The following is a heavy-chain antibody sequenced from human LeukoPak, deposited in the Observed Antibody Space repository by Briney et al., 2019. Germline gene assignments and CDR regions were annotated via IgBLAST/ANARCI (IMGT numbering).Heavy chain of an antibody. Sequence: GGSLRLSCAASGFTFSSYSTNWVRQAPGKGLVWVSRINSDGSSTSYADSVKGRFTISRDNAKNTLYLQMNSLRAEDTAVYYCARLPPYDTGGYWGQGTLVTVSS. D-gene: IGHD3-22*01. J-gene: IGHJ4*02. CDR3: ARLPPYDTGGY. CDR2: INSDGSST. V-gene: IGHV3-74*01. CDR1: GFTFSSYS.